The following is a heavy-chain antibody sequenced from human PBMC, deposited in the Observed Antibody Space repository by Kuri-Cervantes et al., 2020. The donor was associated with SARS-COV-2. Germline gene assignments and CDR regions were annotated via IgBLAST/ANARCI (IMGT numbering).Heavy chain of an antibody. J-gene: IGHJ4*02. CDR3: ATSGIGGLDH. Sequence: GGSLRLSCAASGFTVSSNYMSWVRQAPGKGLEWVSVIYSGGSTYYADSVKGRFTISRDNSKNFLFLQINSLRVEDTAVYYCATSGIGGLDHWGQGTLVTVSS. CDR1: GFTVSSNY. D-gene: IGHD2-21*01. CDR2: IYSGGST. V-gene: IGHV3-53*01.